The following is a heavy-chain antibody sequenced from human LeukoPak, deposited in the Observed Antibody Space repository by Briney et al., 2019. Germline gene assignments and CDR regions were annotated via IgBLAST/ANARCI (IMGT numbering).Heavy chain of an antibody. CDR3: ARRRAASWSFDS. CDR1: GFTVSSNY. V-gene: IGHV3-66*04. CDR2: IYTDGRT. D-gene: IGHD6-13*01. Sequence: GGSLRLSCAASGFTVSSNYMGWVRQAPGKGLEWVSVIYTDGRTYSADSMKGRFTLSRDNSKNTLYLQMSSLRAEDTVVYYCARRRAASWSFDSWGQGTLVTVSS. J-gene: IGHJ4*02.